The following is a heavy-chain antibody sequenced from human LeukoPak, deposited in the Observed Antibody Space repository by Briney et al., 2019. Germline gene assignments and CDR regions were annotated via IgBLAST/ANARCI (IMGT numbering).Heavy chain of an antibody. CDR2: ISFDGSNK. CDR1: GFTFSSSG. Sequence: GGSLRLSCTASGFTFSSSGMHWVRQAPGKGPEWVAVISFDGSNKFIADSVQGRFTVSRDNSKNTLYLQMNSLRAEDSAVYYCARAEHSDYFNYWGQGTLVTVSS. J-gene: IGHJ4*02. D-gene: IGHD1/OR15-1a*01. CDR3: ARAEHSDYFNY. V-gene: IGHV3-30*03.